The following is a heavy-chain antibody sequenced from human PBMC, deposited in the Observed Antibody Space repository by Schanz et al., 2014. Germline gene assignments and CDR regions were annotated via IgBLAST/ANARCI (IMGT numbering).Heavy chain of an antibody. Sequence: EVQLVESGGCLVQPWGSLRLSCAASGFAFDTYWMSWVRQAPGKGLEWVANIKHDGSEKYYVDSVKGRFTISRDNAKNSMYLEMNSLRAEDTAVFYCARVGGTYYDFWSGVPPTVMHDGFDIWGQGTMVTVS. D-gene: IGHD3-3*01. CDR3: ARVGGTYYDFWSGVPPTVMHDGFDI. CDR1: GFAFDTYW. V-gene: IGHV3-7*01. J-gene: IGHJ3*02. CDR2: IKHDGSEK.